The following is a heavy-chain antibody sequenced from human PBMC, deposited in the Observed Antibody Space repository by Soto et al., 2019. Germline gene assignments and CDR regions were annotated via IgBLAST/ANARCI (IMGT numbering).Heavy chain of an antibody. CDR3: ARDRNIAAPGVYYYGMDV. CDR2: IGESAAST. Sequence: EVQLLESGGGLVQSGGSLRLSCAASGFTFSSYAMSWVRQAPGQGLEWVSTIGESAASTYYADSVKGRFPISRDNSKNTLYLEMNSLSSEDTAVYYCARDRNIAAPGVYYYGMDVWGEGTTVTVSS. CDR1: GFTFSSYA. J-gene: IGHJ6*04. V-gene: IGHV3-23*01. D-gene: IGHD6-13*01.